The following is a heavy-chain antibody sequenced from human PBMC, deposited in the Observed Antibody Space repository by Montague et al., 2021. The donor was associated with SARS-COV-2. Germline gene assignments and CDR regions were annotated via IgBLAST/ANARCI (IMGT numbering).Heavy chain of an antibody. CDR3: ASAIGVADTHYYYYGMDV. CDR1: GGSISAGYY. D-gene: IGHD6-19*01. V-gene: IGHV4-31*03. Sequence: TLSLTCTVSGGSISAGYYWTWIRQIPGKGLECIGYIYYSGSTYYNPSLKSRVIMSIDTSNHQFSLKVSSVTAADTATYFCASAIGVADTHYYYYGMDVWGQGTTVTVSS. CDR2: IYYSGST. J-gene: IGHJ6*02.